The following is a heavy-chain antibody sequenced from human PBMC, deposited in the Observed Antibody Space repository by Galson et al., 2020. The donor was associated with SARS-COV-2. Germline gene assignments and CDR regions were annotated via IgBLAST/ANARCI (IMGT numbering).Heavy chain of an antibody. CDR2: ISSSGSTI. Sequence: GGSLRLSCAASGFTFSDYYMSWIRQAPGKGLEWVSYISSSGSTIYYADSVKGRFTISRDNAKNSLYLQMNSLRAEDTAVYYCASCRGYYSLDAFDIWGQGTMVTVSS. D-gene: IGHD3-22*01. CDR1: GFTFSDYY. V-gene: IGHV3-11*01. J-gene: IGHJ3*02. CDR3: ASCRGYYSLDAFDI.